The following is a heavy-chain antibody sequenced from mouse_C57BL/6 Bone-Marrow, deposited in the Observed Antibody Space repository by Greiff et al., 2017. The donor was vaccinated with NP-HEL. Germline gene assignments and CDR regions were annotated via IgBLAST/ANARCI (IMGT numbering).Heavy chain of an antibody. J-gene: IGHJ2*01. V-gene: IGHV12-3*01. D-gene: IGHD3-2*02. Sequence: VKLVESGPGLVKPSQSLFLTCSITGFPITSGYYWIWLRQSPGKPLEWMGYITHSGETFYNPSLQSPISITRETSKNQFFLQLNSVTTEDTAMYYCAGDSSGYGDFDYWGQGTTLTVSS. CDR2: ITHSGET. CDR1: GFPITSGYY. CDR3: AGDSSGYGDFDY.